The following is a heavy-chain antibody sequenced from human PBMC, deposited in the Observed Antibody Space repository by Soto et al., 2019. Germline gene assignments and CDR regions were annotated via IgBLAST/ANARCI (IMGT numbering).Heavy chain of an antibody. D-gene: IGHD3-3*02. CDR2: LYSGGST. CDR3: AGHRDAFSATVDY. CDR1: GFTVSTNY. Sequence: EVQLVETGGGLIQPGGSLRLSCAVSGFTVSTNYMSWVRQAPGKGLEWVSALYSGGSTYYADSVKGRFTISRDNSKNTVRLQMNSLRAEYTALYFCAGHRDAFSATVDYWGQGTLVTVSS. V-gene: IGHV3-53*02. J-gene: IGHJ4*02.